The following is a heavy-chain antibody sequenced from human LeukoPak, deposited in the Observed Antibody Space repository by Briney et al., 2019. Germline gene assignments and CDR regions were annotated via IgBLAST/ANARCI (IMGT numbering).Heavy chain of an antibody. D-gene: IGHD2-2*02. CDR2: IYPDDSDT. CDR3: AIGGDSTTSCYRCFDY. Sequence: GESLKISGKGSGYRVTSYWIGWVRQMPGKSLEWMGLIYPDDSDTRYSPSFQGQVTISADKSISTAYLQWSSLKASDTAMYYCAIGGDSTTSCYRCFDYWGQGTLVTVSS. V-gene: IGHV5-51*01. J-gene: IGHJ4*02. CDR1: GYRVTSYW.